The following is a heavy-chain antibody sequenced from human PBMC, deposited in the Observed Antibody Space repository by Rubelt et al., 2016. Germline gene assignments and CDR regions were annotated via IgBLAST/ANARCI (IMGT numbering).Heavy chain of an antibody. CDR3: ARGTFSSGWLS. Sequence: EVQLVESGGGLVQRGGSLRLSCAASGFTFSSFRMTWVRQAPGKGLEWVSAISGSGGSTYYADSVKGRFTISRDNSKSTLYLQMNSLRAEDTAVYYCARGTFSSGWLSWGQGTLVTVSS. J-gene: IGHJ5*02. CDR1: GFTFSSFR. D-gene: IGHD6-19*01. CDR2: ISGSGGST. V-gene: IGHV3-23*04.